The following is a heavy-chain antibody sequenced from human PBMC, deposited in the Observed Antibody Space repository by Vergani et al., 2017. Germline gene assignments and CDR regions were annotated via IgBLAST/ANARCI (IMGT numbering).Heavy chain of an antibody. V-gene: IGHV2-5*04. CDR1: GFSLNTRGVS. D-gene: IGHD1-1*01. CDR2: IYWNDDQ. J-gene: IGHJ6*03. Sequence: QITLKESGPTLVKPTQTLTLTCTFSGFSLNTRGVSVAWIRQPPGKALDWLALIYWNDDQHYSPSLNNRVTITKDTSKNQVVLTMTNMDHVDTGTYYCVYRKTGCETTGCFYPFYYYYYMDVWGKGTTVTVSS. CDR3: VYRKTGCETTGCFYPFYYYYYMDV.